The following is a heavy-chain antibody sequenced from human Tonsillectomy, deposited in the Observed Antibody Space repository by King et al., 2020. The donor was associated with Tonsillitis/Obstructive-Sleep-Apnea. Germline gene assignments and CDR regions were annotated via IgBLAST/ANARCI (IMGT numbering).Heavy chain of an antibody. CDR2: INHSRST. CDR3: ARTKLDIVATDGYMDV. V-gene: IGHV4-34*01. CDR1: GGSFSGYY. Sequence: VQLQQWGAGLLKPSETLSLTCAVYGGSFSGYYWSWIRQPPGKGLEWIGEINHSRSTNYNPSLKSRVTISVDTAKNQFSLKLRSVTAADTAVYYCARTKLDIVATDGYMDVWGKGTTVTVSS. J-gene: IGHJ6*03. D-gene: IGHD5-12*01.